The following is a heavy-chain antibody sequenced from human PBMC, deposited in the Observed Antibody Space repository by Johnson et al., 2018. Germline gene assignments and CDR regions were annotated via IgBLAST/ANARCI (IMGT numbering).Heavy chain of an antibody. CDR3: AKVYLRSGSYPLPYYYYGMDV. V-gene: IGHV3-30*18. J-gene: IGHJ6*02. Sequence: QVQLVQSGGGVVQPGRSLRLSCAASGFTFSSYGMHWVRQAPGKGLEWVAVISYDGSNKYYADSVKGRFTISRDNSKNTLYLQMNSLRAEDTAVYYCAKVYLRSGSYPLPYYYYGMDVWGQGTTVTVSS. CDR2: ISYDGSNK. CDR1: GFTFSSYG. D-gene: IGHD1-26*01.